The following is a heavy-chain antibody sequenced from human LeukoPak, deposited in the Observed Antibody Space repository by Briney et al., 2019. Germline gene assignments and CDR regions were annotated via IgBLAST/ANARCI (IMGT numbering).Heavy chain of an antibody. CDR3: VRGGHYDFWSGYFPNDY. J-gene: IGHJ4*02. V-gene: IGHV4-59*08. CDR2: IYYSGST. Sequence: SQTLSLTCTVSGGSISSYYWSWIRQPPGKGLEWIGYIYYSGSTNYNPSLKSRVTISVDTSKNQFSLKLSSVTAADTAVYYCVRGGHYDFWSGYFPNDYWGQGTLVTVSS. D-gene: IGHD3-3*01. CDR1: GGSISSYY.